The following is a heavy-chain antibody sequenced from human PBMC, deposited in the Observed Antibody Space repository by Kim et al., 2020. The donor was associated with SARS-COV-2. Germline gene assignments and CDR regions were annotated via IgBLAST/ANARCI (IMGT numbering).Heavy chain of an antibody. D-gene: IGHD3-22*01. J-gene: IGHJ4*02. CDR3: AKGTHYYDSSGYYAEFDY. Sequence: KGRFTISRDNSKNTLYLQMNSLRAEDTAVYYCAKGTHYYDSSGYYAEFDYWGQGTLVTVSS. V-gene: IGHV3-30*02.